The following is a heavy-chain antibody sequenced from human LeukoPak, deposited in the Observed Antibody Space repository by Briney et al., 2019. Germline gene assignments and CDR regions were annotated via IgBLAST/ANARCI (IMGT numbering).Heavy chain of an antibody. CDR2: IYYSGST. CDR3: ARWRRDGDYENAFDI. J-gene: IGHJ3*02. D-gene: IGHD4-17*01. V-gene: IGHV4-59*08. CDR1: GGSISSYY. Sequence: SETLSLTCTVSGGSISSYYWSWIRQPPGKGLEWIGYIYYSGSTNYNPSLKSRVTISVDTSKNQFSLKLSSVTAADTAVYYCARWRRDGDYENAFDIWGQGTMVTVSS.